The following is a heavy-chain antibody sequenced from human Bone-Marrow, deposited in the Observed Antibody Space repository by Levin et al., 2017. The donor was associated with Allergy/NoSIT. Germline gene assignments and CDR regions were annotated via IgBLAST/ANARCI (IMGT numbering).Heavy chain of an antibody. V-gene: IGHV1-2*02. CDR1: GYTFTGYY. CDR3: AMLFNYYDSSGYDYFDE. J-gene: IGHJ4*02. CDR2: INPNSGGT. Sequence: GESLKISCKASGYTFTGYYMHWVRQAPGQGLEWMGWINPNSGGTNYAQKFQGRVTTTRDTPISTAYMELSRLRSDDTAVYYCAMLFNYYDSSGYDYFDEWGQGTLVTVSS. D-gene: IGHD3-22*01.